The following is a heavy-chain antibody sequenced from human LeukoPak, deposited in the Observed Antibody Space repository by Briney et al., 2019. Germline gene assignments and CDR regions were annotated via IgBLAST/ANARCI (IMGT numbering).Heavy chain of an antibody. J-gene: IGHJ4*02. V-gene: IGHV4-4*07. Sequence: PSETLSLTCTVPGVSMSSYYWSWIRQPARKGLQYIGRIYTSGDTNSNPSLKSRVTMSVDTSNNQFSLKLRSVTAADTAVYYCARSISWYSYFDYWGQGTLVTVSS. D-gene: IGHD6-13*01. CDR1: GVSMSSYY. CDR2: IYTSGDT. CDR3: ARSISWYSYFDY.